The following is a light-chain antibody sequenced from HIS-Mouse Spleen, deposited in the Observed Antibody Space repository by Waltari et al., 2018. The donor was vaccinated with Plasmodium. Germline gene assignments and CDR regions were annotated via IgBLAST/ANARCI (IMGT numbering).Light chain of an antibody. J-gene: IGLJ3*02. V-gene: IGLV3-10*01. CDR2: EDS. Sequence: SYELTQPPSVSVSPGQTARITCSGDALPKKYAYWYQQKSGQAPVLVIYEDSKRPSGIPERFSGSSSGTMATFTISGAQVEDEADDYCYSTDSSGNHRVFGGGTKLTVL. CDR1: ALPKKY. CDR3: YSTDSSGNHRV.